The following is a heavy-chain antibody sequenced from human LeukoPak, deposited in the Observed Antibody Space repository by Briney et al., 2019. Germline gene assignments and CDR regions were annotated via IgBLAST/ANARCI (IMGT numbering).Heavy chain of an antibody. CDR3: AKGYCSSTSCLVDY. CDR1: GFTFSSYG. Sequence: GGSLRLSCAASGFTFSSYGMHWVRQAPGKGLEWVAVIWYDGSNKYYADSVKGRFTISRDNSKNTLYLQMNSLRAEDTALYYCAKGYCSSTSCLVDYWGQGTLVTVSS. J-gene: IGHJ4*02. CDR2: IWYDGSNK. D-gene: IGHD2-2*01. V-gene: IGHV3-30*02.